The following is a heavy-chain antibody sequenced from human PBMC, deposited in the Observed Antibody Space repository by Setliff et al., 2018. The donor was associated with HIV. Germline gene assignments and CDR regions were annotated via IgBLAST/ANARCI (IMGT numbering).Heavy chain of an antibody. CDR3: TRDRWRRTTTVTSDY. J-gene: IGHJ4*02. CDR1: GLTFNRYW. CDR2: IRSKAYSGTT. V-gene: IGHV3-49*04. Sequence: TGGSLRLSCVASGLTFNRYWMSWVRQAPGKGLEWVGFIRSKAYSGTTRYAASVKGRFTISRDDSKSVAYLQMNSLRTEDTAVYYCTRDRWRRTTTVTSDYWGQGTLVTVSS. D-gene: IGHD4-17*01.